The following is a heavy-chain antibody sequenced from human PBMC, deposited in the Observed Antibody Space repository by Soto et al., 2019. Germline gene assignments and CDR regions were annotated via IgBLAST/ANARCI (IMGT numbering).Heavy chain of an antibody. Sequence: VQLVQSGAEVKKPGSSVKVSCTASGGTFSSYTISWVRQAPGQGLEWTGRIIPILGIANYAQKFQGRVTITADKSTSSADMELSSLRSGDTAVYYCMAVAGYYFDFWGQGTLVTVSS. J-gene: IGHJ4*02. CDR3: MAVAGYYFDF. CDR2: IIPILGIA. CDR1: GGTFSSYT. V-gene: IGHV1-69*02. D-gene: IGHD6-19*01.